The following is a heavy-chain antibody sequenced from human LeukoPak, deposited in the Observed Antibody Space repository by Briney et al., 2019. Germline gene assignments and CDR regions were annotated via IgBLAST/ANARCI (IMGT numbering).Heavy chain of an antibody. CDR2: ITSSDRT. D-gene: IGHD4-17*01. J-gene: IGHJ4*02. CDR1: GFTFSSYA. V-gene: IGHV3-23*01. Sequence: GGSPRLSCAAPGFTFSSYAVAWVRQAPGKGLEWVSSITSSDRTYYADSVKGRFTISRDNSKNTLYMEMTSLRAEDTAVYYCAKGDYGDCYWGQGTLVTVSS. CDR3: AKGDYGDCY.